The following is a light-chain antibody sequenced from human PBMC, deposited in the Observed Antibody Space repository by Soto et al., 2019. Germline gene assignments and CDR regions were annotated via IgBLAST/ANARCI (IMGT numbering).Light chain of an antibody. J-gene: IGLJ2*01. V-gene: IGLV2-14*01. CDR3: SSSTSSRNLV. CDR2: EVS. Sequence: QSVLTQPASVSGSPGQSITISCTGTSSDVGGYNYVSWYQQHPGKAPKLMIYEVSDRPSGVSNRFSGSKSGNTASLTISGLQAEDEADYYCSSSTSSRNLVFGGGTKLTVL. CDR1: SSDVGGYNY.